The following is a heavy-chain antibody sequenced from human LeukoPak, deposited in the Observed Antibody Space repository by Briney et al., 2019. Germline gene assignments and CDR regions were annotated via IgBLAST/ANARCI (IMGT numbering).Heavy chain of an antibody. CDR1: GNYW. D-gene: IGHD2-2*01. CDR3: VSFYETY. J-gene: IGHJ4*02. Sequence: RAGGSLRLSCAASGNYWMHWVRQAPGKGLVWVSHINSDGSWTSYADSVKGRFTISKDNAKNTVYLQMNNLRDEDTAVYYCVSFYETYWGRGTLVTVSS. CDR2: INSDGSWT. V-gene: IGHV3-74*01.